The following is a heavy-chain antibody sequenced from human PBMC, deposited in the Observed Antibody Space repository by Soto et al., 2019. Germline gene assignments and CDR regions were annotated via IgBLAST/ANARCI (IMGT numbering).Heavy chain of an antibody. J-gene: IGHJ6*03. Sequence: QLVESGGGLVQPGGSLRLSCAASGFPFSHYAMQWVRQAPGKGLEYVSAIGSDGRNTYYENSVRGRFTISRDNSKNTQYLHMGSLRAEDMAVYYCARVGCETRCSDYLYYYMDVWGKGTTITVSS. CDR3: ARVGCETRCSDYLYYYMDV. CDR1: GFPFSHYA. V-gene: IGHV3-64*01. D-gene: IGHD2-2*01. CDR2: IGSDGRNT.